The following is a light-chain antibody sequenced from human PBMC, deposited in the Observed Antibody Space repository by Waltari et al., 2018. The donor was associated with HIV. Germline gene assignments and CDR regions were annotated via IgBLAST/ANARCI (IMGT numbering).Light chain of an antibody. CDR1: RSNVRCYDL. CDR3: CSCPRSGIRYV. Sequence: QSALTQPASVSGSPGQSITISCTGTRSNVRCYDLVSCYQQHPGEAPKLIIYEVTKRPSGVSNRFSGSKSGNTASLTISGLQAEDEADYYCCSCPRSGIRYVFGTGTKVTVL. CDR2: EVT. V-gene: IGLV2-23*02. J-gene: IGLJ1*01.